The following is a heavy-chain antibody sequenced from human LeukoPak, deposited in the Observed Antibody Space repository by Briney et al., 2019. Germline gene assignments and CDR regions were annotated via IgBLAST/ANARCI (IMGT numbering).Heavy chain of an antibody. D-gene: IGHD3-10*01. J-gene: IGHJ5*02. CDR2: INPNTGGT. Sequence: ASVKVSCKASGYPFTTYGISWVRQAPGQGLEWMGWINPNTGGTKYAQRFQDRVTMTRDTSISTAYMEVSRLRYDDTAVYYCARPLRVTMIWGAAFRASSDFDPWGQGTLVTVSS. V-gene: IGHV1-2*02. CDR3: ARPLRVTMIWGAAFRASSDFDP. CDR1: GYPFTTYG.